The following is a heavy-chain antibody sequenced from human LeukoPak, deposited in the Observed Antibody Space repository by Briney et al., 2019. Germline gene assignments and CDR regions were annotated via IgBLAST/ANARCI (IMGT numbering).Heavy chain of an antibody. Sequence: GRALRLSCSASGFTFSSYAMHWVRQAPGKGLEWVAIISYDGRTTHYSNSVEGRSTISRDNSRNTVYLQMNTLRPEDTAVYYCARGHGSGSFLIDYWGQGTLVTVSS. CDR1: GFTFSSYA. CDR2: ISYDGRTT. D-gene: IGHD3-10*01. CDR3: ARGHGSGSFLIDY. J-gene: IGHJ4*02. V-gene: IGHV3-30*04.